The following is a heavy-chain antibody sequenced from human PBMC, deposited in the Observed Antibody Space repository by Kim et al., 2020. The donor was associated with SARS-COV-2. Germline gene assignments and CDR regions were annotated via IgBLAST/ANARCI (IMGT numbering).Heavy chain of an antibody. CDR2: ISSNGGST. Sequence: GGSLRLSCSASGFTFSSYAMHWVRQAPGKGLEYVSAISSNGGSTYYADSVKGRFTISRDNSKNTLYLQMSSLRAEDTAVYYCVKEYCSSTSCHGGYWGQGTLVTVSS. V-gene: IGHV3-64D*09. CDR3: VKEYCSSTSCHGGY. D-gene: IGHD2-2*01. CDR1: GFTFSSYA. J-gene: IGHJ4*02.